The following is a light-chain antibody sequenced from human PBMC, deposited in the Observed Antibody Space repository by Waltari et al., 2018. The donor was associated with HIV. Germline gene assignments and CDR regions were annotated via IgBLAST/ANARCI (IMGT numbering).Light chain of an antibody. J-gene: IGKJ2*01. Sequence: EIVLTQAPGTLTLSPGERVTLSCRASQNLPNLCLAWYKQRPGQAPRLRMKGVSSRAADIPDRFGGSGSGTDFTLTISRLEPEDFAEYYCQQYGFLPYTFGPGTKLE. CDR3: QQYGFLPYT. CDR1: QNLPNLC. CDR2: GVS. V-gene: IGKV3-20*01.